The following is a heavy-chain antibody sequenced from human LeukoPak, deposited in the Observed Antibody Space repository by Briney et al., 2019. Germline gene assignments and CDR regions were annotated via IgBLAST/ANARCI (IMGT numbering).Heavy chain of an antibody. D-gene: IGHD3-16*01. J-gene: IGHJ4*02. CDR1: GYTFTGYY. V-gene: IGHV1-2*02. CDR3: ARVEGGWGSPLDY. Sequence: VASVKVSCKASGYTFTGYYMHWVRQAPGQGLEWMGWINPNSGGTNYAQKFQGRVTMTRDTSISTAYMELSRLRSDDTAVYYCARVEGGWGSPLDYWGQGTLVTVSS. CDR2: INPNSGGT.